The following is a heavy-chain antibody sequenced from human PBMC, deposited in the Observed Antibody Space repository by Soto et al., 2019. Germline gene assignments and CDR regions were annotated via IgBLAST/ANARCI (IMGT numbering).Heavy chain of an antibody. J-gene: IGHJ5*02. D-gene: IGHD6-13*01. CDR2: MNPNSGNT. Sequence: QVQLVQSGAEVKKPGASVKVSCKASGYTFTSYDINWVRQATGQGLEWKGWMNPNSGNTGYAQKFQGRVTMTRNTSMSTAYMELSSLRSGDTAVYYCARERSAGTGWFDPWGQGTLVTVSS. CDR1: GYTFTSYD. CDR3: ARERSAGTGWFDP. V-gene: IGHV1-8*01.